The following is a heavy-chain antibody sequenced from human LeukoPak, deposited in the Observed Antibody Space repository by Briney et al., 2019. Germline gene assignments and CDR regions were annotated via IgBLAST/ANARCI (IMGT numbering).Heavy chain of an antibody. Sequence: GASVKVSCKASGGTFSSYAISWVRQAPGQGLEWMGGIIPIFGTANYAQKFQGRVTINADESTSTAYMELSSLRSEDTAVYYCARRVKVGATFDYWGQGTLVTVSS. CDR3: ARRVKVGATFDY. CDR1: GGTFSSYA. J-gene: IGHJ4*02. V-gene: IGHV1-69*13. CDR2: IIPIFGTA. D-gene: IGHD1-26*01.